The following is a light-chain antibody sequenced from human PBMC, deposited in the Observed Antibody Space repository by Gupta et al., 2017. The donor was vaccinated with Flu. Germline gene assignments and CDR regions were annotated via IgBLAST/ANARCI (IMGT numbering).Light chain of an antibody. CDR2: DAS. CDR1: QDISNY. CDR3: QQYDPIT. Sequence: IQMTQSPSSLSASVGDRVTITCQASQDISNYLNWYQQKPGKAPKLLIYDASNLETGVPSRFSGSGSGTDFTFTISSLQPEDIATYYCQQYDPITFGQGTRLEIK. V-gene: IGKV1-33*01. J-gene: IGKJ5*01.